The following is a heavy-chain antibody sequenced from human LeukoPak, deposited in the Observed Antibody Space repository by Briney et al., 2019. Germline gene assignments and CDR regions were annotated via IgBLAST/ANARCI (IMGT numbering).Heavy chain of an antibody. CDR3: ARDYTIAVGTTTYLQH. V-gene: IGHV7-4-1*02. CDR2: VNTNTGNP. J-gene: IGHJ1*01. Sequence: ASVKVSCKASGYIFSVYALIWVRQAPGQGLELMGWVNTNTGNPTYAQGFTGRFVFSLDTSVSTAYLQISSLKAEDTAVYYCARDYTIAVGTTTYLQHWGQGTLVTVSS. D-gene: IGHD1-7*01. CDR1: GYIFSVYA.